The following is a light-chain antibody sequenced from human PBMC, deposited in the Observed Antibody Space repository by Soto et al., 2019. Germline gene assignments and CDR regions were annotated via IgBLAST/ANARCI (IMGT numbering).Light chain of an antibody. V-gene: IGLV2-18*02. CDR3: SSYTSSSTYVV. CDR1: SSDVGSYNR. CDR2: DVS. Sequence: QSVLTQPPSVSGSPGQSVTISCTGTSSDVGSYNRVSWYQQPPGTAPKLMIYDVSNRPSGVPDRFSGSKSGNTASLTISGLQAEDEADYYCSSYTSSSTYVVFGGGTQLTVL. J-gene: IGLJ2*01.